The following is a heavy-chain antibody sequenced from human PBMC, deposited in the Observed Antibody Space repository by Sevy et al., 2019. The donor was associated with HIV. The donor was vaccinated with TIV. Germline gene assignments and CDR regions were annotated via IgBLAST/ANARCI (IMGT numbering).Heavy chain of an antibody. J-gene: IGHJ4*02. CDR2: ISSSSSYI. Sequence: GGSLRLSCAASGFTFSSYSMNWVRQAPGKGLEWVSSISSSSSYIYYAHSLKGRFTISRDNAKNSLYLQMNSLRAEDTAVYYCATSPRGDYDSSRSAYYFDYWGQGTLVTVSS. CDR1: GFTFSSYS. V-gene: IGHV3-21*01. D-gene: IGHD3-22*01. CDR3: ATSPRGDYDSSRSAYYFDY.